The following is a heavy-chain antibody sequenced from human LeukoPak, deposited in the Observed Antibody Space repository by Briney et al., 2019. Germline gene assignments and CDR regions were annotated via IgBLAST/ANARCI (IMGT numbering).Heavy chain of an antibody. V-gene: IGHV4-39*01. J-gene: IGHJ4*02. Sequence: SETLSLTCTVSGGSISSSSYYWGWIRQPPGKGLEWIGSIYYSGSTYYNPSLKSRVTISVDTSKNQFSLKLSSVTAADTAVYYCARQHYDSSGLDYWGQGTLVTVSS. CDR1: GGSISSSSYY. CDR2: IYYSGST. D-gene: IGHD3-22*01. CDR3: ARQHYDSSGLDY.